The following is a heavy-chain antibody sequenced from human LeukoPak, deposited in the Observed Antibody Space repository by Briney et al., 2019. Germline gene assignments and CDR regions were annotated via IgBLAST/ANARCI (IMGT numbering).Heavy chain of an antibody. Sequence: GESLKICCKGSGYSFTNYWIGWVRQMPGKGLEWMGIIYPGDSDTKYSPSFQGQVTISADKSITTAYLQWSSLKGSDTAMYYCARGYDSSWGAFGIWGQGTVVTVSS. J-gene: IGHJ3*02. CDR2: IYPGDSDT. CDR1: GYSFTNYW. V-gene: IGHV5-51*01. D-gene: IGHD3-22*01. CDR3: ARGYDSSWGAFGI.